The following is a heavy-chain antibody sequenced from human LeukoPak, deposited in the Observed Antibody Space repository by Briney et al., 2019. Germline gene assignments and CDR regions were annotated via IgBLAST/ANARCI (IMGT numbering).Heavy chain of an antibody. V-gene: IGHV4-34*01. CDR1: GGSFSGYY. CDR2: TNHSGST. Sequence: PSETLSLTCAVYGGSFSGYYWSWIRQPPGKGLEWIGETNHSGSTNYNPSLKSRVTISVDTSKNQFSLKLSSVTAADTAVYCCARGFCSNTRCYKEMATILPDYWGQGALVTVSS. J-gene: IGHJ4*02. D-gene: IGHD2-2*02. CDR3: ARGFCSNTRCYKEMATILPDY.